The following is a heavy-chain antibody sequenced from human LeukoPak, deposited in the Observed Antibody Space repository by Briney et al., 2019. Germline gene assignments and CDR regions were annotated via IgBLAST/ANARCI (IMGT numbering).Heavy chain of an antibody. CDR1: GYTFTIYG. CDR2: ISAYNGNT. J-gene: IGHJ4*02. CDR3: AMKSGYSSGIADFDY. Sequence: ASVTVSCKASGYTFTIYGISWVRQAPGQGLEWTGWISAYNGNTNYAQKLQGRVTMTTDTSTSTAYMELRSLRSDDTAVYYCAMKSGYSSGIADFDYWGQGTLVTVSS. V-gene: IGHV1-18*01. D-gene: IGHD6-19*01.